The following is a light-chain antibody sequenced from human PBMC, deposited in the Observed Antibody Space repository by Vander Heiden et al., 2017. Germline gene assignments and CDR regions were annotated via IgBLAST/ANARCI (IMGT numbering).Light chain of an antibody. V-gene: IGKV1-39*01. Sequence: DIQMTQSPSSLSASVGDRVTITCRASQSISSYLNWYQQKPGKAPKLLIYAASSLQSGVPSRFSGSGSGTDFTLTISSLQPEDFATYYCQQSDSTPWTFDQGNKVEIK. J-gene: IGKJ1*01. CDR3: QQSDSTPWT. CDR1: QSISSY. CDR2: AAS.